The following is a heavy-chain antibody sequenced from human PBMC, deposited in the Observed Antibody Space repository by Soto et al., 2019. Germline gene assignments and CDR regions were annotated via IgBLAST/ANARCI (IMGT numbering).Heavy chain of an antibody. CDR3: ARGSDSSHWYFDL. V-gene: IGHV4-31*03. Sequence: QVQLQESGPGLVKPSQTLSLSCTVSGGSISSGGYYWSWIRQHPGKGLEWIGYIYYSGSTYYNPSLKSRVTISVDTSKNQFSLKLSSVTAADTAVYYCARGSDSSHWYFDLWGRGTLVTVSS. CDR1: GGSISSGGYY. D-gene: IGHD3-10*01. J-gene: IGHJ2*01. CDR2: IYYSGST.